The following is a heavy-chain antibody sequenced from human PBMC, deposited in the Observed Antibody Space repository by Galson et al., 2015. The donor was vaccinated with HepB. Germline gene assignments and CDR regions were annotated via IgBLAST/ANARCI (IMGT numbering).Heavy chain of an antibody. D-gene: IGHD2-2*01. J-gene: IGHJ3*02. V-gene: IGHV6-1*01. CDR2: TYYRSKWHN. CDR1: GDSVSSDSAT. Sequence: CAISGDSVSSDSATWNWIRQSPSRGLEWLGRTYYRSKWHNDYALSVKSRISINADTSKNQISLQLNSVSPEDTAVYYFARVPLLFVDAVGYDAFDIWGQGTLVTVPS. CDR3: ARVPLLFVDAVGYDAFDI.